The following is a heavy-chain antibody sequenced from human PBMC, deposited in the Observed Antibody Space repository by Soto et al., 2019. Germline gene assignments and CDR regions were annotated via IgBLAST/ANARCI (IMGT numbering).Heavy chain of an antibody. J-gene: IGHJ2*01. Sequence: QVQLVQSGAEVKKPGSSVKVSCKASGGTFSSYTISWVRQAPGQGLEWMGRIIPILGIANYAQKFQGRVTITADKSTSTAYMELSSLRSEDTAVYYCARKVLIGYNWYFDLWGRGTLVTVSS. CDR1: GGTFSSYT. D-gene: IGHD3-9*01. CDR2: IIPILGIA. V-gene: IGHV1-69*02. CDR3: ARKVLIGYNWYFDL.